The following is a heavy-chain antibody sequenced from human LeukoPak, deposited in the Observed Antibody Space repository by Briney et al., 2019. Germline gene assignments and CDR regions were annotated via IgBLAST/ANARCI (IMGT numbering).Heavy chain of an antibody. V-gene: IGHV3-21*01. CDR3: ARDGINMIDAFDI. J-gene: IGHJ3*02. Sequence: PGGSLRLSCATSGFTFSGYSMTWVRQAPGKGMEWVSSITLTSRYIYYADSVKGRFTISRDNAENSLYLHMNGLRADDTAVYYCARDGINMIDAFDIWGQGTMVTVSS. CDR1: GFTFSGYS. CDR2: ITLTSRYI. D-gene: IGHD3-22*01.